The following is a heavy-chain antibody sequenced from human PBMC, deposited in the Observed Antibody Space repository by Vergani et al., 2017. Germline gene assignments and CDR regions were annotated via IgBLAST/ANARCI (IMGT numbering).Heavy chain of an antibody. CDR1: GFSVSNSG. CDR3: GMYCNSPTCGTHPRVQNYGMDV. Sequence: VQLVESGGGVVQPGGSLRLSCVASGFSVSNSGMHWVRQTPGKGLEWVAFIQYDGSDIFYADVVEGGFTISRDNAKNSLYLQMKSLRAEDTALYYCGMYCNSPTCGTHPRVQNYGMDVWGQGTTVTVSS. V-gene: IGHV3-30*02. CDR2: IQYDGSDI. D-gene: IGHD2-2*01. J-gene: IGHJ6*02.